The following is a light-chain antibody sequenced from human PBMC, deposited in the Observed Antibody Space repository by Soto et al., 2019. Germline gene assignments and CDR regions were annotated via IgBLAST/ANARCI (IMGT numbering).Light chain of an antibody. Sequence: QSVLTQPASVSGSPGQSITISCTGTSSDVGGSGLVSWYQFHPGKAPKLVVFEGFKRPSGVSNRFSGSKSGSTASLTISGLQAEDEADYYCCSYAGRSTWDVVFGGGTQLTVL. CDR1: SSDVGGSGL. CDR2: EGF. CDR3: CSYAGRSTWDVV. J-gene: IGLJ2*01. V-gene: IGLV2-23*01.